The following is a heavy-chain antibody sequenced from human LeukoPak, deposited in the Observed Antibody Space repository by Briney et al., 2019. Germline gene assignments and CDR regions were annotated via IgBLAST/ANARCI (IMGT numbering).Heavy chain of an antibody. V-gene: IGHV7-4-1*02. CDR1: GYTFSSYT. J-gene: IGHJ4*02. Sequence: ASVKVSCKASGYTFSSYTMNWVRQAPGQGLEWMGWINTNTGNPTYAQDYTGRFVFSLDTSVSTTYLQISRLRAEDTAVYYCASGPSYSGSNEYFDSWGQGTLVTVSS. CDR2: INTNTGNP. D-gene: IGHD1-26*01. CDR3: ASGPSYSGSNEYFDS.